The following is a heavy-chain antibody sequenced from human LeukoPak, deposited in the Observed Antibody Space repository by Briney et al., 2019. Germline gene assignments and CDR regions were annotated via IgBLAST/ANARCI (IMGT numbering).Heavy chain of an antibody. J-gene: IGHJ6*02. CDR2: ISAYNGNT. D-gene: IGHD4-23*01. V-gene: IGHV1-18*01. CDR3: ASVFENGGLYYYYGMDV. Sequence: ASVKVSCKASGYTFTSYGISWVRQAPGQGLEWMRWISAYNGNTNYAQKLQGRVTMTTDTSTSTAYMELRSLRSDDTAVYYCASVFENGGLYYYYGMDVWGQGTTVTVSS. CDR1: GYTFTSYG.